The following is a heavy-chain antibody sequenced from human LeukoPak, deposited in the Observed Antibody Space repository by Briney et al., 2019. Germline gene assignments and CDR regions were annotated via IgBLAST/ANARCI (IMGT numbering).Heavy chain of an antibody. CDR2: ISYDGSNK. J-gene: IGHJ4*02. D-gene: IGHD3-9*01. Sequence: PGGSLRLSCAASGFTFSSYAMHWVRQAPGKWLEWVTVISYDGSNKYYADSVKGRFTISRDNSKNTLYLQMNSLRAEDTAVYYCAREGRSYDILTGYDYWGQGTLVTVSS. CDR1: GFTFSSYA. V-gene: IGHV3-30*04. CDR3: AREGRSYDILTGYDY.